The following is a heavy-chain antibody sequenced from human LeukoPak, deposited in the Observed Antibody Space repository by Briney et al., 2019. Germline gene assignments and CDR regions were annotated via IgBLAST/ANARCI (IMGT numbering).Heavy chain of an antibody. V-gene: IGHV4-38-2*02. CDR2: IYHSGST. CDR1: GYSISSGYY. D-gene: IGHD1-26*01. CDR3: ARVARRGATPPFDY. Sequence: PSETLSLTCTVSGYSISSGYYWGWIRQPPGKGLEWIGSIYHSGSTYYNPSLKSRVTISVDTSKNQFSLKLSSVTAADTAVYYCARVARRGATPPFDYWGQGTLVTVSS. J-gene: IGHJ4*02.